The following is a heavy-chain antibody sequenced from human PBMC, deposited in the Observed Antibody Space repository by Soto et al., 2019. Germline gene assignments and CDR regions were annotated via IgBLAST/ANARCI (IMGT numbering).Heavy chain of an antibody. CDR2: ISAYNGNT. CDR1: GYTFSTYG. V-gene: IGHV1-18*01. Sequence: QVQLVQSGAEVKKPGASVKVSCKASGYTFSTYGISWVRQAPGQGLEWMGWISAYNGNTNYAQNLQGRVTMTTDTSTSTASMELRGLISDDTAVYYCARSRRIAAVAFDAFDIWGQGTMVTVSS. J-gene: IGHJ3*02. CDR3: ARSRRIAAVAFDAFDI. D-gene: IGHD6-13*01.